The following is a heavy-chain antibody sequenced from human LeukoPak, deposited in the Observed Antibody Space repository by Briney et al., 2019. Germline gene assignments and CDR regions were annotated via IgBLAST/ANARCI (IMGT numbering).Heavy chain of an antibody. CDR1: GGSTSSYY. V-gene: IGHV4-4*07. CDR2: IYTSGST. D-gene: IGHD2-21*02. J-gene: IGHJ4*02. Sequence: PSETLSLTCTVSGGSTSSYYWSWVRQPAGKGLEWIGRIYTSGSTNYNPSLKSRVTMSVDTSKNQFSLKLSSVTAADTAVYYCAREAYCGGDCYSDPAGFVDYWGQGTLVTVSS. CDR3: AREAYCGGDCYSDPAGFVDY.